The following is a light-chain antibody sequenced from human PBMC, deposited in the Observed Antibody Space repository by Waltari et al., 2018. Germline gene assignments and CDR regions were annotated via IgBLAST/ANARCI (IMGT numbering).Light chain of an antibody. J-gene: IGLJ3*02. V-gene: IGLV3-21*04. CDR2: YDS. CDR3: QVWDSSTDRVV. Sequence: SYLLTQPPSASVAPRQPAILSRAGDNTGRKTVRWYQQNPDQAPVLVSYYDSDRPSGIPERFSGSNSANMATLTIIRVEAGDEADYWCQVWDSSTDRVVFGGGTKLTVL. CDR1: NTGRKT.